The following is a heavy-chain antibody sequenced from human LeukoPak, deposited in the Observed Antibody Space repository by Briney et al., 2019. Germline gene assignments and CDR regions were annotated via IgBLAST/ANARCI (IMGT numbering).Heavy chain of an antibody. D-gene: IGHD6-19*01. Sequence: GGSLRLSCAASGFTFRNFVMHWVRQAPGKGLEWVSVISYDGSNKYYADSVKGRFTISRDNSKNTLYLQINSLGLKETAVYYCARDWGMAVAFGYFDYWGQGTLVTVSS. V-gene: IGHV3-30-3*01. CDR2: ISYDGSNK. J-gene: IGHJ4*02. CDR1: GFTFRNFV. CDR3: ARDWGMAVAFGYFDY.